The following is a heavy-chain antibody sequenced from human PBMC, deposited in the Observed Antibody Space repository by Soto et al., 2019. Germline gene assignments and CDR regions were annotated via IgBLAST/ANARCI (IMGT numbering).Heavy chain of an antibody. Sequence: PSETLSLTCTVSGGSISSGDYYWSWIRQPPGKGLEWIGYIYYSGSTYYNPSLKSRVTISVDRSKNQFSLKLSSVTAADTAVYYCARCSGGYYYYGMDVWGQGTTVTVSS. V-gene: IGHV4-30-4*02. CDR1: GGSISSGDYY. CDR2: IYYSGST. D-gene: IGHD2-15*01. J-gene: IGHJ6*02. CDR3: ARCSGGYYYYGMDV.